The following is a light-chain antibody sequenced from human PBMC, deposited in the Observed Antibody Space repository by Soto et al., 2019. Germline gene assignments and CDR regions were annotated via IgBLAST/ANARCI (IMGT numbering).Light chain of an antibody. CDR3: QQYNNYPLT. CDR2: KAS. V-gene: IGKV1-5*03. Sequence: DIQMTQSPSTLSASVGDRVTITCRASQSISSWLAWYQQKPGKAPKLLIYKASSLESGVPSRFSGSGSGTEFTLTISRLQPDDLATYYCQQYNNYPLTFSQVTKVEIK. CDR1: QSISSW. J-gene: IGKJ1*01.